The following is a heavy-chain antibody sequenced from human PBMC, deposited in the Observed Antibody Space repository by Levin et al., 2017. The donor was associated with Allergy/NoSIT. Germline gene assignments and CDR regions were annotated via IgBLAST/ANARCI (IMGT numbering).Heavy chain of an antibody. V-gene: IGHV3-30-3*01. CDR3: ARSGDSSGWSYAFDI. CDR2: ISYDGSNK. J-gene: IGHJ3*02. CDR1: GFTFSSYA. D-gene: IGHD6-19*01. Sequence: SCAASGFTFSSYAMHWVRQAPGKGLEWVAVISYDGSNKYYADSVKGRFTISRDNSKNTLYLQMNSLRAEDTAVYYCARSGDSSGWSYAFDIWGQGTMVTVSS.